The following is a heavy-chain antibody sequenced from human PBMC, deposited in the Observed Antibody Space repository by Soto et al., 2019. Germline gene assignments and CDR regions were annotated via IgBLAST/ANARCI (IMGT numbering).Heavy chain of an antibody. CDR2: IWYDGSNK. D-gene: IGHD1-20*01. J-gene: IGHJ4*02. CDR1: GFTFSSYG. Sequence: PGGSLRLSCAASGFTFSSYGMHWVRQAPGKGLEWVAVIWYDGSNKYYADSVKGRFTISRDNSKNTLYLQMNSLRAEDTAVYYCARAKARGLGIYDYWGQGTLVTVSS. V-gene: IGHV3-33*01. CDR3: ARAKARGLGIYDY.